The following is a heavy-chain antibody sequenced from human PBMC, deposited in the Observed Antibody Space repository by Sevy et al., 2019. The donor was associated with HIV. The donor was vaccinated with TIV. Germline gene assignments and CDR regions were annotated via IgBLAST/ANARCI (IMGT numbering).Heavy chain of an antibody. CDR1: GFTFSNYA. J-gene: IGHJ6*02. CDR2: ISRSGGST. V-gene: IGHV3-23*01. D-gene: IGHD2-2*01. Sequence: GGSLRLSCAASGFTFSNYAMSWVRQAPGKGLERVSSISRSGGSTYYADSVKGRFTISRDNSKNTLYLQMNSLRAEDTAVYYCAKVDVVVPVADYGLDVWGQGTTVTVSS. CDR3: AKVDVVVPVADYGLDV.